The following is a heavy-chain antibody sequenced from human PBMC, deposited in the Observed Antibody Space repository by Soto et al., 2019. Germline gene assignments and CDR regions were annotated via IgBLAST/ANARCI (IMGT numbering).Heavy chain of an antibody. CDR2: IYHSGST. V-gene: IGHV4-4*02. Sequence: KASETLSLTCAVSGGSISSSNWWSWVRQPPGKGLEWIGEIYHSGSTNYNPSLKSRVTISVDKSKNQFSLKLSSVTAADTAVYYCATQEGIAVAGLIHYYYGMDVWGQGTTVTVSS. CDR1: GGSISSSNW. J-gene: IGHJ6*02. D-gene: IGHD6-19*01. CDR3: ATQEGIAVAGLIHYYYGMDV.